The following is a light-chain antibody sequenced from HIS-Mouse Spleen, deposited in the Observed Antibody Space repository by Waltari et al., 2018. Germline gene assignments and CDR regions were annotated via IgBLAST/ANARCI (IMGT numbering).Light chain of an antibody. J-gene: IGLJ3*02. CDR2: EDS. Sequence: SYELTQPPSGSVSPGQTARLTCSGAALPKHSAYWYQQKSGQAPVLVIYEDSKRPPGIPERFSGSSSGTMATLTISGAQVEDEADYYCYSTDSSGKVFGGGTKLTVL. CDR1: ALPKHS. V-gene: IGLV3-10*01. CDR3: YSTDSSGKV.